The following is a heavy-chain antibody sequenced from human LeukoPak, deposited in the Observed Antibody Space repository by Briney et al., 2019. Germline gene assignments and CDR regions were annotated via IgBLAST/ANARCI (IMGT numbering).Heavy chain of an antibody. V-gene: IGHV4-4*07. CDR3: ARGRGIQLWADDALDI. Sequence: PSETLSLTCTVSGGSISSYYWSWIRQPAGKGLEWIGRIYTSGSTNYNPSLKSRVTMSVDTSKNQFSLKLSSVTAADTAVYYCARGRGIQLWADDALDIWGQGTMVTVSS. CDR2: IYTSGST. D-gene: IGHD5-18*01. CDR1: GGSISSYY. J-gene: IGHJ3*02.